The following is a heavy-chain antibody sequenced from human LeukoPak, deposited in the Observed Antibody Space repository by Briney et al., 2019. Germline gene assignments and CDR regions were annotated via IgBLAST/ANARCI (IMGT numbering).Heavy chain of an antibody. CDR3: ARGQRSYYDILTGYYMDNWFDL. CDR1: GYTFTSYD. V-gene: IGHV1-8*01. D-gene: IGHD3-9*01. J-gene: IGHJ5*02. CDR2: MNPNSGNT. Sequence: GASVKVSCKASGYTFTSYDINWVRQATGQGLEWMGWMNPNSGNTGYAQKFQGRVTMTRNTSISTAYMELSSLRSEDTAVYYCARGQRSYYDILTGYYMDNWFDLWGQGTLVTVSS.